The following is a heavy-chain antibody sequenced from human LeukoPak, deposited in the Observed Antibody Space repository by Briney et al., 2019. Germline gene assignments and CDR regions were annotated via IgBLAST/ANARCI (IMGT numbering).Heavy chain of an antibody. V-gene: IGHV1-2*02. CDR2: INPNSGGT. D-gene: IGHD3-10*01. CDR1: GYTFTGDY. Sequence: GASVNVSCKASGYTFTGDYMHWVRQATGQGLERMGWINPNSGGTNYAQKFQGRVTMTRDTSVSTAYMELSRLRSDDTAVYYCARVALRGSGSYRWFDPWGQGTLVTVSS. J-gene: IGHJ5*02. CDR3: ARVALRGSGSYRWFDP.